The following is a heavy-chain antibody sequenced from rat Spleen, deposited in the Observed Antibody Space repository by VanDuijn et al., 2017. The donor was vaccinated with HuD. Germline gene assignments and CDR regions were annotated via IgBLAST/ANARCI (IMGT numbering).Heavy chain of an antibody. V-gene: IGHV5-22*01. Sequence: EVQLVESGGGLVQPGRSLKLSCAASGFTFSDYYMAWVRQAPKKGLEWVASISYEGSSTYYGDSVKGRFTISRDNAKSTLYLLMNSLRSEDTATYYCARPHSSHYVMDAWGQGVMVTVSS. CDR3: ARPHSSHYVMDA. D-gene: IGHD1-8*01. CDR1: GFTFSDYY. J-gene: IGHJ4*01. CDR2: ISYEGSST.